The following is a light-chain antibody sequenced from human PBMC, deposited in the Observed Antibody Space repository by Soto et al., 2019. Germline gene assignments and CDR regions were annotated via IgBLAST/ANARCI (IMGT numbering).Light chain of an antibody. J-gene: IGKJ2*01. Sequence: DIVMTQSPDSLAVSLGARATINCKSSQSVLYSSNNKNYLAWYQQKPGQPPKLLIYWASTRESGVPDRFSGSGSGTDFTLTISSPQAEDVAVYYCQQYYSSPLYTFGQGTKLEIK. CDR2: WAS. CDR1: QSVLYSSNNKNY. CDR3: QQYYSSPLYT. V-gene: IGKV4-1*01.